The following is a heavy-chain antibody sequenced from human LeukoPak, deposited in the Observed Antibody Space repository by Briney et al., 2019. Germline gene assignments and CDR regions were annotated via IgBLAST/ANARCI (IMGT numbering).Heavy chain of an antibody. D-gene: IGHD3-22*01. CDR2: MNPNSVNT. Sequence: ASVKVSCKASGYTFTSYDINWVRQATGQGLEWMGWMNPNSVNTGYAQKFQGRVTMTRNTSISTAYMELSSLRSDDTAVYYCARPHYESSGLYVDAFDIWGQGTMVTVSS. CDR3: ARPHYESSGLYVDAFDI. J-gene: IGHJ3*02. CDR1: GYTFTSYD. V-gene: IGHV1-8*01.